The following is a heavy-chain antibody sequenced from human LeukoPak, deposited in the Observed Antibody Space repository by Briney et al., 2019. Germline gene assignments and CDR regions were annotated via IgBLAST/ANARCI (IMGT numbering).Heavy chain of an antibody. Sequence: SETLSLTCTVSSGSMSSYHWSWIRQSPGKGLEWIGYIYYSGSTNYNPSLKSRVTISVDTSKNQFSLKLNSVTAADTAVYYCARGPSWFQFWGQGTLVTVSS. CDR2: IYYSGST. CDR1: SGSMSSYH. V-gene: IGHV4-59*12. CDR3: ARGPSWFQF. J-gene: IGHJ5*01.